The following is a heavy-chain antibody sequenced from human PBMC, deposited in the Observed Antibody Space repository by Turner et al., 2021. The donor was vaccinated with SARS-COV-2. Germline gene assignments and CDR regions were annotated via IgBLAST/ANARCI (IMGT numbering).Heavy chain of an antibody. CDR1: GGTFSSYA. V-gene: IGHV1-69*01. CDR3: ARDAGYCTSTSCYTSDYFDY. D-gene: IGHD2-2*02. Sequence: QVQLVQSGAEVKKPGSSVKVSCKASGGTFSSYAISWVRQAPGQGLEWMGGIIPIFGTANYAQKFQGRVTITADESTSTAYMELSSLRSEDTAVYYCARDAGYCTSTSCYTSDYFDYWGQGTLVTVSS. CDR2: IIPIFGTA. J-gene: IGHJ4*02.